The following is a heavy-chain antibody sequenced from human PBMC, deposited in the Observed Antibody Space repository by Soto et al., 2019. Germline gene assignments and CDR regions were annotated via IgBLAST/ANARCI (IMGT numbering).Heavy chain of an antibody. J-gene: IGHJ4*02. CDR1: GFTFSSYA. V-gene: IGHV3-30-3*01. D-gene: IGHD2-15*01. CDR3: AREPPIVGVVAATPYFDS. Sequence: QVQLVESGGGVVQPGRSLRLSCAASGFTFSSYAMHWVRQAPGKGLEWVAVISYNGSNKYYADSVKGRFTISRDNSNNPLELLMNSLSAEDTAVYYCAREPPIVGVVAATPYFDSWGQGTLVTVS. CDR2: ISYNGSNK.